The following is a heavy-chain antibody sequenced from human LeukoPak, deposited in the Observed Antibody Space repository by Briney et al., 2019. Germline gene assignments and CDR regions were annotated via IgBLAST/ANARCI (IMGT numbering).Heavy chain of an antibody. CDR2: ISSSSST. CDR1: GFTFSSYE. J-gene: IGHJ3*02. D-gene: IGHD3-10*01. Sequence: GGSLRLSCAASGFTFSSYEMNWVRQAPGKGLEWVSYISSSSSTNYADSVKGRFTISRDNAKNSLYLQMNSLRAEDTAVYYCARIRVNSGSYGAFDIWGQGTMVTVSS. V-gene: IGHV3-48*03. CDR3: ARIRVNSGSYGAFDI.